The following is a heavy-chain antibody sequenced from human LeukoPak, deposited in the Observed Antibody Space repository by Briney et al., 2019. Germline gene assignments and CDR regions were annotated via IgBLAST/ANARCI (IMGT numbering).Heavy chain of an antibody. CDR2: ISSISSYI. D-gene: IGHD1-26*01. V-gene: IGHV3-21*01. CDR1: GFTFSSYS. J-gene: IGHJ3*02. Sequence: SGGSLRLSCAASGFTFSSYSMNWVRQAPGKGLEWVSSISSISSYIYCADSVKGRFTVSRDNAKNSLYLQMDSLRAEDTAVYYCARDPSGTYYPRVSGALDIWGQGTMVTVSS. CDR3: ARDPSGTYYPRVSGALDI.